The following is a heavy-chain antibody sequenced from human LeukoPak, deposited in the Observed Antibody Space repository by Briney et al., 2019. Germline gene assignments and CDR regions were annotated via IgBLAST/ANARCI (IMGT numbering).Heavy chain of an antibody. CDR3: AKGYYDYVWGSYYFDY. V-gene: IGHV3-23*01. Sequence: SGGSLRLSCAASGSTFSSYAMSWVRQAPGKGLEWVSAISGSGGSTYYADSVKGRFTISRDNSRDTLYLQMNSLRAEDTAVYYCAKGYYDYVWGSYYFDYWGQGTLVTVSS. CDR1: GSTFSSYA. CDR2: ISGSGGST. J-gene: IGHJ4*02. D-gene: IGHD3-16*01.